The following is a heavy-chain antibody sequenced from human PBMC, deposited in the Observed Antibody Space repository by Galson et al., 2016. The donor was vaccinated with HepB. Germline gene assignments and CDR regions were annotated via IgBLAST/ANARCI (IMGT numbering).Heavy chain of an antibody. Sequence: SLRLSCAMSGLTFSKYAMHWVRQAPGTGLEWVAVMSYDGSNKFYADSVKGRFTISRDNSKNTLYLQMNSLRAEDTAVYYCAKDYSQYYYDSSGHYVYFDLWGRGTLVTVSS. J-gene: IGHJ2*01. CDR2: MSYDGSNK. CDR3: AKDYSQYYYDSSGHYVYFDL. CDR1: GLTFSKYA. D-gene: IGHD3-22*01. V-gene: IGHV3-30*11.